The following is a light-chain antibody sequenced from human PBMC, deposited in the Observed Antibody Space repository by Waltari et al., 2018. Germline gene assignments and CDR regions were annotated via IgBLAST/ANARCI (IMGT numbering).Light chain of an antibody. CDR2: DVN. CDR3: SSFTRGHTHV. Sequence: HSALTQPASVSASPGQSITISCSGTDSDTGSYKFVAWHRQSPGEVPRLMIYDVNVRPSGVSDRFSGSKSGNTASLTISGLQAEDEGDYYCSSFTRGHTHVFGSGTRVTVL. V-gene: IGLV2-14*03. J-gene: IGLJ6*01. CDR1: DSDTGSYKF.